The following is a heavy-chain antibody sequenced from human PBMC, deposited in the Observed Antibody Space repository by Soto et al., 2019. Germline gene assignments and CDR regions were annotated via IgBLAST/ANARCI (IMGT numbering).Heavy chain of an antibody. Sequence: QVQLQESGPGLVKASQTLSLNCNVSGGSISSGGYYWTWIRQHPGKGLEWIGNIHHSGSTFYNPSLKSRVSISVDTSKNQFSLKLSSVTAADTAVYFCVRGVLSWGQGTLVTVSS. J-gene: IGHJ1*01. D-gene: IGHD3-10*01. CDR2: IHHSGST. V-gene: IGHV4-31*03. CDR3: VRGVLS. CDR1: GGSISSGGYY.